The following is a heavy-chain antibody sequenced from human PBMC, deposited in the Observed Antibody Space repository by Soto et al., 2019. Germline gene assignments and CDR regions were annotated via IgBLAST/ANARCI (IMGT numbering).Heavy chain of an antibody. D-gene: IGHD5-12*01. CDR3: ANGGYRRGFDP. CDR1: GFTFSSYS. CDR2: ISSSSYT. J-gene: IGHJ5*02. V-gene: IGHV3-21*01. Sequence: EVQLVESGGGLVKPGGSLRLSCAASGFTFSSYSMNWVRQAPGKGLEWVSSISSSSYTYYADSVKGRFTISRDNAKNSLYLQMNSLRAEDTAVYYCANGGYRRGFDPWGQGTLVTVSS.